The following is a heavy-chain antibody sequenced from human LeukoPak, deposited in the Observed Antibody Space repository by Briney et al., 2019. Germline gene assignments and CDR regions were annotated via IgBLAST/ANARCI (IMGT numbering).Heavy chain of an antibody. D-gene: IGHD4-23*01. CDR2: IYYSGST. CDR3: ASYAGTSNDAFAI. J-gene: IGHJ3*02. Sequence: PSETLSLTCTVSGGSISSYYWSWIRQPPGKGLEWIGYIYYSGSTNYNPSLKSRVTISVDTSKNQFSLKLSSVTAADTAVYYCASYAGTSNDAFAIWGQGTRVAVSS. V-gene: IGHV4-59*08. CDR1: GGSISSYY.